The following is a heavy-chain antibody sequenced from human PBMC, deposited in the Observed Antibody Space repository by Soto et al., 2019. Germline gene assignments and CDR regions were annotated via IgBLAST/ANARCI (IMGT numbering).Heavy chain of an antibody. J-gene: IGHJ4*02. CDR1: GGSISRNNNY. D-gene: IGHD3-22*01. Sequence: SETLSLTCSVSGGSISRNNNYWGWIRQPPGKGLEWIGSIYYSGSTYYNPSLKSRVTISVDTSKNQFSLKLSSVTAADTAVYYCMLGSGWKDFDYWGQGTLVTVSS. CDR2: IYYSGST. V-gene: IGHV4-39*01. CDR3: MLGSGWKDFDY.